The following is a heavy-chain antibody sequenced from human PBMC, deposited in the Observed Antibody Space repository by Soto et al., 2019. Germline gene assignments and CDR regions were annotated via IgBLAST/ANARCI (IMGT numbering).Heavy chain of an antibody. CDR3: AKSFYFGEFPYGYYYGMDV. D-gene: IGHD3-10*01. V-gene: IGHV4-59*01. CDR2: IYYSGST. Sequence: QVQLQESGPGLVKPSETLSLTCTVSGGSISSYYWSWIRQPPGKGLEWIGYIYYSGSTNYNPSLKSRVTISVGTSKNQFSLKLSSVTAADTAVYYCAKSFYFGEFPYGYYYGMDVWGQGTTVTVSS. CDR1: GGSISSYY. J-gene: IGHJ6*02.